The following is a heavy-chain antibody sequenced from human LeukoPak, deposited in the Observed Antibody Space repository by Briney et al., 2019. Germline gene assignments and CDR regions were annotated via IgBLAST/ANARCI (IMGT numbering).Heavy chain of an antibody. CDR1: GFTFSSYG. CDR2: ISGSGGST. V-gene: IGHV3-23*01. J-gene: IGHJ3*02. Sequence: GGSLRLSCAASGFTFSSYGMSWVRQAPGKGLEWVSAISGSGGSTYYADSVKGRFTISRDNSKNTLYLQMNSLRAEDTAVYYCAKDQGLVWGYNWNDGPAFDIWGQGTMVTVSS. CDR3: AKDQGLVWGYNWNDGPAFDI. D-gene: IGHD1-20*01.